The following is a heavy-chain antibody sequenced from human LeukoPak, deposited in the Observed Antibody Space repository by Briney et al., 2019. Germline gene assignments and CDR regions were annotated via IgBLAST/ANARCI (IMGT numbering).Heavy chain of an antibody. CDR3: ARMVQQLGDFDY. Sequence: GGSLRLSCAASEFTFSSYCMSWVRQAPGKGLEWVANIKQDGSEKYYVGSVKGRFTISRDNAKNSLYLQMNSLRAEDTAVYYCARMVQQLGDFDYWGQGTLVTVSS. CDR1: EFTFSSYC. CDR2: IKQDGSEK. J-gene: IGHJ4*02. V-gene: IGHV3-7*01. D-gene: IGHD6-13*01.